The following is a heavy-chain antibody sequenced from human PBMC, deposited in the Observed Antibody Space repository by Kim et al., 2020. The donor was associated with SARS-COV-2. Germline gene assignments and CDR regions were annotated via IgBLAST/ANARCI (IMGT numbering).Heavy chain of an antibody. CDR2: INPNSGGT. Sequence: ASVKVSCKASGYTFTGYYMHWVRQAPGQGLEWMGWINPNSGGTNYAQKFQGRVTMTRDTSISTAYMELSRLRSDDTAVYYCARVGSLGYYPYYYYGMDVWGRGTTVTVSS. J-gene: IGHJ6*02. D-gene: IGHD1-26*01. CDR3: ARVGSLGYYPYYYYGMDV. CDR1: GYTFTGYY. V-gene: IGHV1-2*02.